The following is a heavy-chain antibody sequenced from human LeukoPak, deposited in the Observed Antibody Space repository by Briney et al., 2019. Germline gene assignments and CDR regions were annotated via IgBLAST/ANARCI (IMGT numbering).Heavy chain of an antibody. J-gene: IGHJ4*02. V-gene: IGHV4-39*07. CDR1: GGSISSSSYY. CDR2: IYYSGST. CDR3: ARGGHKLLRCFDY. D-gene: IGHD2-15*01. Sequence: PSETLSLTCTVSGGSISSSSYYWGWIRQPPGKGLEWIGSIYYSGSTYYNPSLKSRVTISVDTPKNQFSLKLSSVTAADTAVYYCARGGHKLLRCFDYWGQGTLVTVSS.